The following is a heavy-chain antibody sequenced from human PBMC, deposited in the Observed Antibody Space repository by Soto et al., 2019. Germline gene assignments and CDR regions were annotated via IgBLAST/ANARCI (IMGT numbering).Heavy chain of an antibody. Sequence: SETLSLTCTVSGGSISSYYWSWIRQPPGKGLEWIGYIYYSGSTNYNPSLKSRVTISVDTSKNQFSLKLSSVTAADTAVYYGARDRGGYPLDYWGQGTLVTVSS. CDR3: ARDRGGYPLDY. V-gene: IGHV4-59*01. D-gene: IGHD3-22*01. CDR1: GGSISSYY. CDR2: IYYSGST. J-gene: IGHJ4*02.